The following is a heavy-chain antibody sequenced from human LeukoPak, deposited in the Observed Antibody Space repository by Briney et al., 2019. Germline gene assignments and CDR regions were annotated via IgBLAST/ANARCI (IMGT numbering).Heavy chain of an antibody. Sequence: GGSLRLSCAASGFTFSDNQMNWVRQAPGKGLEWVSYISDSGSTPYYADSVKGRFTISRDNAKNTLFLQMNSLRVEDTAVYYCATQDYYGSGSYTVWGQGTLVTVSS. V-gene: IGHV3-48*03. CDR3: ATQDYYGSGSYTV. J-gene: IGHJ4*02. D-gene: IGHD3-10*01. CDR2: ISDSGSTP. CDR1: GFTFSDNQ.